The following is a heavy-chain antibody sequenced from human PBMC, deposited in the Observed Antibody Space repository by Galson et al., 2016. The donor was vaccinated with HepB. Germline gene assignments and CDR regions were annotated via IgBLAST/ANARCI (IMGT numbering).Heavy chain of an antibody. Sequence: SLRLSCAASGFTFSSYAMSWVRQAPGKGLEWVSTISGSGATTYVADSVEGRFTMSRDNSKNTLYLQMNSLRVEDTAIYYCAKGGQWLLRGPGWFDPWGQGTRVSVSS. V-gene: IGHV3-23*01. J-gene: IGHJ5*02. CDR2: ISGSGATT. CDR3: AKGGQWLLRGPGWFDP. D-gene: IGHD6-19*01. CDR1: GFTFSSYA.